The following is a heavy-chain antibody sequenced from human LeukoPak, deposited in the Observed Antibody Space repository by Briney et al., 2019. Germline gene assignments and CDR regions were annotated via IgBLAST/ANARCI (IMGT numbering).Heavy chain of an antibody. CDR3: ARAGKYSSSWYDY. J-gene: IGHJ4*02. D-gene: IGHD6-13*01. CDR1: GFTFSSYY. Sequence: GGSLRLSCAASGFTFSSYYMHWVRQAPGKGPVWVSRISSDGSSTKYADSVKGRFTISRDNSKNTLYVQMNSLRAEDTAVYYCARAGKYSSSWYDYWGQGTLVTVSS. CDR2: ISSDGSST. V-gene: IGHV3-74*03.